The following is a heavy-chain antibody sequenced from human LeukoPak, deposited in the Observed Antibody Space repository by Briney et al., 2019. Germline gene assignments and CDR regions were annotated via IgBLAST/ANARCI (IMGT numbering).Heavy chain of an antibody. D-gene: IGHD4-17*01. CDR2: AYIIGSP. V-gene: IGHV4-4*07. CDR3: ARVYGDYDNWFDP. J-gene: IGHJ5*02. Sequence: PSETLSLTCTVSGGSISSYYWSWIRQPAGKGLEWIGRAYIIGSPNYNPSLKSRVTISVDTSKNQLSLKLNSVTAADTAVYYCARVYGDYDNWFDPYGQGTLVTVSS. CDR1: GGSISSYY.